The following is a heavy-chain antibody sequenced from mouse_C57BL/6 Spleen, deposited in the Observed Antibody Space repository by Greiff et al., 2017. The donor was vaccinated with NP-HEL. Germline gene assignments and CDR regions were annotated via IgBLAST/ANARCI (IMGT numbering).Heavy chain of an antibody. J-gene: IGHJ3*01. Sequence: VQLQQSGPELVKPGASVKISCKASGYSFTDYNMNWVKQSNGKSLEWIGVINPNYGTTSYNQKFKGKATLTADQSYSTAYMQLLRLTSEDSAVYSCERFNYTFVTTPCAYWGQGTLVTVAA. V-gene: IGHV1-39*01. D-gene: IGHD2-12*01. CDR2: INPNYGTT. CDR3: ERFNYTFVTTPCAY. CDR1: GYSFTDYN.